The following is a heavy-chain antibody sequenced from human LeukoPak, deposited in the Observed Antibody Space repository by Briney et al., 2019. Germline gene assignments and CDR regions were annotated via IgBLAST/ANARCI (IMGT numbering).Heavy chain of an antibody. V-gene: IGHV1-18*01. D-gene: IGHD2-21*02. CDR1: GYTFTSYG. CDR3: ARDLIVVVTADDAFDI. Sequence: ASVKVSCKASGYTFTSYGISWARQAPGQGLEWMGWISAYNGNTNYAQKLQGRVTMTTDTSTSTAYMELRSLRSDDTAVYYCARDLIVVVTADDAFDIWGQGTMVTVSS. CDR2: ISAYNGNT. J-gene: IGHJ3*02.